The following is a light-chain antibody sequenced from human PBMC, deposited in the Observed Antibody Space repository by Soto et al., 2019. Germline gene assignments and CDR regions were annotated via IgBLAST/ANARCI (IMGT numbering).Light chain of an antibody. V-gene: IGKV1-39*01. Sequence: DIQMTQSPSSLSASVGDRVTITCRASQSISNYLNWYQQKPGQAPKLLIYAASSMQSGVPSRFSGSGSGTDFTLTISSLQPEDFATYYCQQRYSTPWTFGQGTKVDIK. CDR1: QSISNY. J-gene: IGKJ1*01. CDR3: QQRYSTPWT. CDR2: AAS.